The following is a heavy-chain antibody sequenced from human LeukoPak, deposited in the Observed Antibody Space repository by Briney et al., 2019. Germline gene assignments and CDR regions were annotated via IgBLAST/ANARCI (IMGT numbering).Heavy chain of an antibody. Sequence: TPSETLSLACTVSGGSISSYYWSWIRQPPGKGLEWIGYIYYSGSTNYNPSLKSRVTISVDTLKNQFSLKLSSVTAADTAVYYCARVLRGTAMGFDYWGQGTLVTVSS. D-gene: IGHD5-18*01. V-gene: IGHV4-59*01. J-gene: IGHJ4*02. CDR2: IYYSGST. CDR1: GGSISSYY. CDR3: ARVLRGTAMGFDY.